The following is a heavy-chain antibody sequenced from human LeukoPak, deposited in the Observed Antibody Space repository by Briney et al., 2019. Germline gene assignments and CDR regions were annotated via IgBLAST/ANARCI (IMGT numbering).Heavy chain of an antibody. V-gene: IGHV4-59*01. J-gene: IGHJ6*02. CDR3: ARADLGRDSSGYYYYYGMDV. D-gene: IGHD3-22*01. Sequence: SSETLSLTCTVSGGSISSYYWSWIRQPPGKGLEWIGYIYYSGSTNYNPSLKSRVTISVDTSKNQFSLKLSPVTAADTAVYYCARADLGRDSSGYYYYYGMDVWGQGTTVTVSS. CDR2: IYYSGST. CDR1: GGSISSYY.